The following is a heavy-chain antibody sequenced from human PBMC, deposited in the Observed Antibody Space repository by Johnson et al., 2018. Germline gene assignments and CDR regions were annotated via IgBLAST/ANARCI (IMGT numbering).Heavy chain of an antibody. CDR2: ISYDGSNK. CDR1: GFTFSSYG. Sequence: QVQLQESGGGVVQPGRSLRLSCAASGFTFSSYGMHWVRQAPGKGLEWVAVISYDGSNKYYADSVKGRFTISRDNSKNTLYLQMNSLRAEDTAVDYCVPMDTAMANWGQGTMVTVSS. D-gene: IGHD5-18*01. CDR3: VPMDTAMAN. J-gene: IGHJ3*01. V-gene: IGHV3-30*03.